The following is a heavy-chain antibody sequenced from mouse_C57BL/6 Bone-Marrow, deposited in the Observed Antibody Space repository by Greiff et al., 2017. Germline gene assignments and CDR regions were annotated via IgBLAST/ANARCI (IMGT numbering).Heavy chain of an antibody. D-gene: IGHD1-1*01. CDR1: GFTFNTYA. J-gene: IGHJ4*01. CDR3: VRDRYYYGSSGVDYAMDY. Sequence: EVQVVESGGGLVQPKGSLKLSCAASGFTFNTYAMHWVRQAPGKGLEWVARIRSKSSNYATYYADSVKDRFTISRDDSQSMLYLQMNNLKTEDTAMYYCVRDRYYYGSSGVDYAMDYWGQGTSVTVSS. V-gene: IGHV10-3*01. CDR2: IRSKSSNYAT.